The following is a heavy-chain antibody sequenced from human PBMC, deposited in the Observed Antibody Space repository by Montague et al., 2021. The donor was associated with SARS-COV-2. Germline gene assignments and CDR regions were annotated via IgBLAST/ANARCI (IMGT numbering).Heavy chain of an antibody. CDR2: IYYSGST. V-gene: IGHV4-59*08. CDR3: ARHALNEYSSAWAFGFDY. J-gene: IGHJ4*02. D-gene: IGHD6-6*01. Sequence: ETLSLTCTVSDGSISSYYWSWIRQPPGKGLEWIGYIYYSGSTNYNPSLKSRVTISVDTSKNQLSLELSSVTAADTAVYYCARHALNEYSSAWAFGFDYWGQGTLVTVSS. CDR1: DGSISSYY.